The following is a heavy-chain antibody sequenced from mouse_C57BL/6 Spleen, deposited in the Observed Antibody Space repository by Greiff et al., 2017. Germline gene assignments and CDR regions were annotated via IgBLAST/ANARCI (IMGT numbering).Heavy chain of an antibody. J-gene: IGHJ2*01. CDR3: ARDPNWVFDY. CDR1: GYSITSGYY. V-gene: IGHV3-6*01. Sequence: EVKLQESGPGLVKPSQSLSLTCSVTGYSITSGYYWNWIRQFPGNKLEWMGYISYDGSNNYNPSLKNRISITRDTSKNQFFLKLNSVTTEDTATYYCARDPNWVFDYWGQGTTLTVSS. D-gene: IGHD4-1*01. CDR2: ISYDGSN.